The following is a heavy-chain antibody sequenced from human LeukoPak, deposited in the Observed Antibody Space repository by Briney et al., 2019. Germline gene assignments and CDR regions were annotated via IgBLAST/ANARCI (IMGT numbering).Heavy chain of an antibody. Sequence: ASVKVSCKASGYIFTDYYMHWVRQAPGQELGWMGRINPNSGGTNYAQKFQGRVTMTRDTSISTAYMELSRLRSDDTAVYYCARFGGGTWIDIWGQGTMVTVSS. D-gene: IGHD2-21*01. V-gene: IGHV1/OR15-1*04. J-gene: IGHJ3*02. CDR1: GYIFTDYY. CDR3: ARFGGGTWIDI. CDR2: INPNSGGT.